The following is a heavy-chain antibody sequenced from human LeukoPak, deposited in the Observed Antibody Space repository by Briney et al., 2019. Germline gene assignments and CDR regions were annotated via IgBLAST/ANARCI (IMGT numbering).Heavy chain of an antibody. CDR2: INTDGSST. CDR1: GSTFSSYW. D-gene: IGHD2-2*01. CDR3: ARGGDIVVVPAALDY. V-gene: IGHV3-74*01. J-gene: IGHJ4*02. Sequence: PGGSLRLSCAASGSTFSSYWMHWVRQAPGKGLVWVSRINTDGSSTSYADSVKGRFTISRDNAKNTLYLQMNSLRAEDTAVYYCARGGDIVVVPAALDYWGQGTLVTVSS.